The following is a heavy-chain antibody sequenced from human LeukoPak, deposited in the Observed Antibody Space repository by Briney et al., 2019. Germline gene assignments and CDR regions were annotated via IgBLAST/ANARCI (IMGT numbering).Heavy chain of an antibody. CDR3: AGELSPGY. CDR2: INSDGSST. CDR1: GFTFSQYW. Sequence: GGSLRLSCTASGFTFSQYWMHWVRQAPGKGLVWVSTINSDGSSTNYADSVKGRFTISRDNAKNTLYLEMNSLRADDTAVYFCAGELSPGYWGQGTLVTVSS. J-gene: IGHJ4*02. V-gene: IGHV3-74*01. D-gene: IGHD3-10*01.